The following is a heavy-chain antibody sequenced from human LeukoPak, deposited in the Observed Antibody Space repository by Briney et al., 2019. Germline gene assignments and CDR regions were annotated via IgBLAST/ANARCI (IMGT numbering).Heavy chain of an antibody. J-gene: IGHJ4*02. Sequence: ASVKVSCKVSGYTLTELSMHRVRQAPGKGLEWMGGFDPEDGETIYAQKFQGRVTMTEDTSTDTAYMELSSLRSEDTAVYYCATSVRGVIIPIHYWGQGTLVTVSS. CDR1: GYTLTELS. CDR3: ATSVRGVIIPIHY. V-gene: IGHV1-24*01. CDR2: FDPEDGET. D-gene: IGHD3-10*01.